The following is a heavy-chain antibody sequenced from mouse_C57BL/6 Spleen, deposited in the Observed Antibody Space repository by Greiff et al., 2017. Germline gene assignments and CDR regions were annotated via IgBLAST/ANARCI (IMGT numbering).Heavy chain of an antibody. CDR2: IHPNSGST. V-gene: IGHV1-64*01. D-gene: IGHD2-3*01. CDR1: GYTFTSYW. Sequence: VKLMESGAELVKPGASVKLSCKASGYTFTSYWMHWVKQRPGQGLEWIGMIHPNSGSTNYNEKFKSKATLTVDKSSSTAYMQLSSLTSEDSAVYYCARDGSDYWGQGTTLTVSS. J-gene: IGHJ2*01. CDR3: ARDGSDY.